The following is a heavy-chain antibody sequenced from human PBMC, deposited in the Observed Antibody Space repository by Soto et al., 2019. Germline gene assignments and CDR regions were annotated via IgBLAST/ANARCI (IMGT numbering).Heavy chain of an antibody. J-gene: IGHJ6*02. V-gene: IGHV4-34*01. CDR3: ARGTVLRFLEWLYGMDV. D-gene: IGHD3-3*01. Sequence: PSETLSLTCAVYGGSFSGYYWSWIRQPPGKGLEWIGEINHSGSTNYNPSLKSRVTISVDTSKNQFSLKLSSVTAADTAVYYCARGTVLRFLEWLYGMDVWGQGTTVTVSS. CDR2: INHSGST. CDR1: GGSFSGYY.